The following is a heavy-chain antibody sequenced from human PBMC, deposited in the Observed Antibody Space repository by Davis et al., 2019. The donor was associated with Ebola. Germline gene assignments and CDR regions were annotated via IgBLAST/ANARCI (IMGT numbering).Heavy chain of an antibody. CDR3: ARRGYSSSSGFDY. V-gene: IGHV1-69*04. J-gene: IGHJ4*02. Sequence: AASVKVSCKASGYTFTSYGINWVRQAPGQGLEWMGRIIPILGIANYAQKFQGRVTITADKSTSTAYMELSSLRSEDTAVYYCARRGYSSSSGFDYWGQGTLVTVSS. CDR1: GYTFTSYG. CDR2: IIPILGIA. D-gene: IGHD6-6*01.